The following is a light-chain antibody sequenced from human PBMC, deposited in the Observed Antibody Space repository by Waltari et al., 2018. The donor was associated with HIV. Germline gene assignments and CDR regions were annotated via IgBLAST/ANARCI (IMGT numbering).Light chain of an antibody. Sequence: VLTQAPSVSVATGQTATISCGGDSVGYYGVHWYQQKPGQAPVLIIYDDSDRPSGIPERFSGSKSGKTATLTVSRVEAGDEADYYCQLWDSSTDDCVFGTGTKVTVL. CDR2: DDS. CDR3: QLWDSSTDDCV. V-gene: IGLV3-21*02. CDR1: SVGYYG. J-gene: IGLJ1*01.